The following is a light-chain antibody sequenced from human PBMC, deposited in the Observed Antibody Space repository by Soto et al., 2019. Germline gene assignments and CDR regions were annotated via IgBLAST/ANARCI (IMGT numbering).Light chain of an antibody. CDR3: SSYAGSSNV. J-gene: IGLJ1*01. Sequence: QSVLTQPPSASGSPGQSVAISCTGTSSDVGGYNYVSWYQQHTGKAPKLMIYEVNKRPSGVTDRFSGSKSGNTASLTVSGLQAEDEADYYCSSYAGSSNVFGTGPKLTVL. CDR1: SSDVGGYNY. CDR2: EVN. V-gene: IGLV2-8*01.